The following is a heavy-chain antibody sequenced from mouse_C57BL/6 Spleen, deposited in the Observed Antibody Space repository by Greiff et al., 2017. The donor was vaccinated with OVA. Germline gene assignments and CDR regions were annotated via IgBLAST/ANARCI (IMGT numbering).Heavy chain of an antibody. CDR3: ARKGYYGSSPWFAY. D-gene: IGHD1-1*01. CDR1: GYTFTSYW. Sequence: QVQLQQPGAELVRPGSSVKLSCKASGYTFTSYWMHWVKQRPIQGLEWIGNIDPSDSETHYNQKFKDKATLTVDKSSSTAYMQLSSLTSEDSAVYYCARKGYYGSSPWFAYWGQGTLVTVSA. CDR2: IDPSDSET. J-gene: IGHJ3*01. V-gene: IGHV1-52*01.